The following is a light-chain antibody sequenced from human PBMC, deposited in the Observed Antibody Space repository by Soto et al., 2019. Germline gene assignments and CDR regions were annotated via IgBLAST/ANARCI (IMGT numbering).Light chain of an antibody. V-gene: IGKV3D-20*02. CDR3: QQRNIWHTVT. Sequence: IVFTRCPGTLSLSPGERSALSCRAIQIVSSSYLAWYQQKPGQAPRLLLYCASSRATGIPDTFSGSGSATALTPTISRMEHEDFAVYYCQQRNIWHTVTVGPGTRLEIK. CDR1: QIVSSSY. J-gene: IGKJ5*01. CDR2: CAS.